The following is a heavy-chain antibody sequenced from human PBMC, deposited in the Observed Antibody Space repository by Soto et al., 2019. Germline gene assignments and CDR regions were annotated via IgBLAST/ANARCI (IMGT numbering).Heavy chain of an antibody. CDR2: IYYSGST. Sequence: SETLSLTCTVSGGSISSYYWSWIRQPPGKGLEWIWYIYYSGSTNYNPSLKSRVTISVDTSKNQFSLKLSSVTAADSAVYYCARRWGTTFDYWGQGTLVTVSS. CDR3: ARRWGTTFDY. V-gene: IGHV4-59*08. D-gene: IGHD3-16*01. CDR1: GGSISSYY. J-gene: IGHJ4*02.